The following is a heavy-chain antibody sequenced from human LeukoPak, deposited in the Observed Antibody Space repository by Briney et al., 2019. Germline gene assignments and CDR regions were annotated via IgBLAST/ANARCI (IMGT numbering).Heavy chain of an antibody. J-gene: IGHJ5*02. CDR1: GGSFSGYY. V-gene: IGHV4-59*01. Sequence: SETLSLTCAVYGGSFSGYYWSWIRQPPGKGLEWIGYIYYSGSTNYNPSLKSRVTISVDTSKNQFSLKLSSVTAADTAVYYCARVLGATMVRGVITKGHWFDPWGQGTLVTVSS. CDR2: IYYSGST. D-gene: IGHD3-10*01. CDR3: ARVLGATMVRGVITKGHWFDP.